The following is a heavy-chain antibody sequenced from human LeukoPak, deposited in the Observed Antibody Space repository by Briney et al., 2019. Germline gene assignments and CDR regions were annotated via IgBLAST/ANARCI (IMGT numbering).Heavy chain of an antibody. CDR3: ARDLTHCYDSSGPFDY. CDR2: IIPILGIA. V-gene: IGHV1-69*04. J-gene: IGHJ4*02. Sequence: SVKVSCKASGGTFSSYAISWVRQAPGQGLEWMGRIIPILGIANYAQKFQGRVTITADKSTSTAYMELSSLRSEDTAVYYCARDLTHCYDSSGPFDYWGQGTLVTVSS. CDR1: GGTFSSYA. D-gene: IGHD3-22*01.